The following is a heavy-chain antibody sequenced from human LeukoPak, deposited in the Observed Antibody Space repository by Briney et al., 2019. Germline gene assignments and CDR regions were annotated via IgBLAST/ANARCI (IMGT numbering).Heavy chain of an antibody. Sequence: ETLSLTCTVSGGSISSSSYYWGWIRQPPGKGLEWIGSIYYSGSTYYNPSLKSRVTISVDTSKNQFSLKLSSVTAADTAVYYCARQSYSSGLEYFDYWGQGTLVTVSS. CDR2: IYYSGST. CDR1: GGSISSSSYY. D-gene: IGHD6-19*01. CDR3: ARQSYSSGLEYFDY. V-gene: IGHV4-39*07. J-gene: IGHJ4*02.